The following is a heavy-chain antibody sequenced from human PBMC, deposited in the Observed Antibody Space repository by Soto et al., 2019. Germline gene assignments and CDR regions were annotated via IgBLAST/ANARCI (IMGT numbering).Heavy chain of an antibody. V-gene: IGHV4-61*08. J-gene: IGHJ4*02. Sequence: SETLSLTCAVSGGSISSGGYSWSWIRQPPGKGLEWIGYIYYSGSTNYNPSLKSRVAISVDTSKNQFSLKLSSVTAADTAVYYCARVYAYYFDYWGQGTLVTVSS. CDR1: GGSISSGGYS. D-gene: IGHD2-8*01. CDR2: IYYSGST. CDR3: ARVYAYYFDY.